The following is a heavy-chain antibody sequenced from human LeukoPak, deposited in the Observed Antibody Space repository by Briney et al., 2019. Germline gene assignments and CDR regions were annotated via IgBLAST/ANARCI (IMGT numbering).Heavy chain of an antibody. CDR2: ISSSGSTI. J-gene: IGHJ4*02. CDR3: ARAGIAAAGRKNDY. CDR1: GFTFSDYY. D-gene: IGHD6-13*01. V-gene: IGHV3-11*04. Sequence: GGSLRLSXAASGFTFSDYYMSWIRQARGKGLEWVSYISSSGSTIYYADSVKGRFTISRDNAKNSLYLQMNSLRAEDTAVYYCARAGIAAAGRKNDYWGQGTLVTVSS.